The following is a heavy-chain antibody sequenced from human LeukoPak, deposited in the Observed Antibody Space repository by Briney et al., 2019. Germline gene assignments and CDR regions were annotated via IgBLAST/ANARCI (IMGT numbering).Heavy chain of an antibody. D-gene: IGHD3-22*01. J-gene: IGHJ4*02. Sequence: SETLSLTCAVYGGSFSGYYWSWIRQPPGKGLEWIGEINHSGSTNYNPSLKSRVTISADTSKNQFSLKLSSVTAADTAVYYCARVIDYYDSSGYPYWGQGTLVTVSS. CDR2: INHSGST. CDR3: ARVIDYYDSSGYPY. V-gene: IGHV4-34*01. CDR1: GGSFSGYY.